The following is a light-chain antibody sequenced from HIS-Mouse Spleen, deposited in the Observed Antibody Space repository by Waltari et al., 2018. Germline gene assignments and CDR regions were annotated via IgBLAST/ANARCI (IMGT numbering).Light chain of an antibody. J-gene: IGLJ2*01. CDR3: SSYTSSSTVV. V-gene: IGLV2-14*01. CDR1: SSDVGGYNY. Sequence: QSALTQPASVSGSPGQSITISCTGTSSDVGGYNYVSWYQQHPGKAPNLMIYEVSNRPSGVSNLFSGSKSGNTASLTISGIQAEDEADYYCSSYTSSSTVVFGGGTKLTVL. CDR2: EVS.